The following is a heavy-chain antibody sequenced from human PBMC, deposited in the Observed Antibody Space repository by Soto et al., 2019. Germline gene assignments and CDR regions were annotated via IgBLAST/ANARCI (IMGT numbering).Heavy chain of an antibody. D-gene: IGHD2-15*01. CDR3: ARKGGGVVAATLGLGGYGELDY. V-gene: IGHV1-8*01. Sequence: ASVKVSCKASGYTFTSYDINWVRQATGQGLEWMGWMNPNSGNTGYAQKFQGRVTMTRNTSISTAYMELSSLRSEDTAVYYCARKGGGVVAATLGLGGYGELDYWGQGTLVTVSS. CDR2: MNPNSGNT. J-gene: IGHJ4*02. CDR1: GYTFTSYD.